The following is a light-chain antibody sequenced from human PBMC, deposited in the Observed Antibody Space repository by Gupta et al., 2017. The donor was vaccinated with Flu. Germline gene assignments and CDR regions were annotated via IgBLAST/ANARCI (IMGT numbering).Light chain of an antibody. CDR2: AAS. CDR3: QQYLAYPLT. Sequence: DIQMTHSPSSLSASKGDRVTITCRASQAINIYLVWFQQKPGKAPKSLIYAASTLQSGVPSRFSGSGFGTDFTLAITNLQPEDFGTYYCQQYLAYPLTFGGGTKVEIK. V-gene: IGKV1-16*01. CDR1: QAINIY. J-gene: IGKJ4*01.